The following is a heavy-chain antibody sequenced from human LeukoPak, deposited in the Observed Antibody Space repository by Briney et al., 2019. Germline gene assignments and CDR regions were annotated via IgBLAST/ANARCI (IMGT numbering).Heavy chain of an antibody. D-gene: IGHD5-24*01. CDR1: GASISGYY. J-gene: IGHJ4*02. CDR2: IYYTGST. V-gene: IGHV4-59*08. CDR3: ARVEMATITLDN. Sequence: PSETLSLTCTVSGASISGYYWSWIRQPPGKGLEWIGYIYYTGSTNYNPSLKSRVTISVDTSKNQFSLKLTSVTAADTAVYYCARVEMATITLDNWGQGTLVTVPS.